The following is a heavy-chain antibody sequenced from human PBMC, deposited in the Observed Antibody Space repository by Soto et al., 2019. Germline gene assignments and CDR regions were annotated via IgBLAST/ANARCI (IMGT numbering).Heavy chain of an antibody. D-gene: IGHD6-6*01. J-gene: IGHJ4*02. CDR1: GFSLSTDDVG. CDR3: ARSKYSISSFDY. CDR2: IYRDDDK. V-gene: IGHV2-5*02. Sequence: GSGPTLVNPTQTLTLTCTFSGFSLSTDDVGVGWIRQPPGKALGWLAVIYRDDDKRYSPSLKSRLTITKDTSKNQVLLTMTNMDPVDTATYFCARSKYSISSFDYWGQGALVTVSS.